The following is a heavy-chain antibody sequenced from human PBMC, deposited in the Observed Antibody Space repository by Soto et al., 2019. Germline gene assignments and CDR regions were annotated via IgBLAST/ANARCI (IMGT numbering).Heavy chain of an antibody. CDR1: GYTFTSHD. J-gene: IGHJ4*02. V-gene: IGHV1-8*01. D-gene: IGHD4-17*01. CDR3: ARWDYGDYARFDY. CDR2: MNPNSGNT. Sequence: QVQLVQSGAEVKKPGASVKVSCKAPGYTFTSHDINWVRQATGQGLEWMGWMNPNSGNTGYAQKFRGRVTMTRNTSISTAYMELSSLRSADTAVYYCARWDYGDYARFDYWGPGTLVTVSS.